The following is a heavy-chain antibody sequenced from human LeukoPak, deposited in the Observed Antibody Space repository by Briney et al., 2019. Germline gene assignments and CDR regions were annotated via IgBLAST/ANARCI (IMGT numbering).Heavy chain of an antibody. V-gene: IGHV3-48*03. CDR2: ISSSGSTI. CDR3: ARDLGSGYPD. CDR1: GFTLSSYE. Sequence: GGALRLSCAGSGFTLSSYEMKWVRPAPGEGVEWVSYISSSGSTIYYADSVKGRFTISRDNAKNSLYLQMNSLRAEDTAVYYCARDLGSGYPDWGQGTLVTVSS. J-gene: IGHJ4*02. D-gene: IGHD3-22*01.